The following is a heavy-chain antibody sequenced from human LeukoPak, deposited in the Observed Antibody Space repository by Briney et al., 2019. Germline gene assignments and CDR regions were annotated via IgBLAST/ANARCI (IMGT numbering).Heavy chain of an antibody. CDR1: GFTFSNAW. CDR3: TTEYDRSGYGFDY. CDR2: IKSKTDGGTT. D-gene: IGHD3-22*01. J-gene: IGHJ4*02. Sequence: GGSLRLSCAASGFTFSNAWMSWVRQAPGKGLEWVGRIKSKTDGGTTDYAAPVKGRFPISRDDSKHTLYLQMNSLKTEDTAVYHCTTEYDRSGYGFDYWGQGTLVTVPS. V-gene: IGHV3-15*01.